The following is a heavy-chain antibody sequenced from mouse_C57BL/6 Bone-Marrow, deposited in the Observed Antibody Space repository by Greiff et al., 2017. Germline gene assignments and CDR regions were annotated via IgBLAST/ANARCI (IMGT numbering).Heavy chain of an antibody. J-gene: IGHJ2*01. CDR1: GYAFTNYL. D-gene: IGHD2-4*01. CDR3: ARSGIYYDYDEAY. Sequence: QVQLKESGAELVRPGTSVKVSCKASGYAFTNYLIEWVKQRPGQGLEWIGVINPGSGGTNYNEKFKGKATLTADKSSSTAYMQLSSLTSEDSAVYFCARSGIYYDYDEAYWGQGTTLTVSS. CDR2: INPGSGGT. V-gene: IGHV1-54*01.